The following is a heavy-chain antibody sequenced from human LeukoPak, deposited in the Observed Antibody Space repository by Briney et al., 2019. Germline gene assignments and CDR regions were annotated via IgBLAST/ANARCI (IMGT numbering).Heavy chain of an antibody. D-gene: IGHD6-19*01. J-gene: IGHJ5*01. V-gene: IGHV4-59*08. CDR1: GGSISSYY. Sequence: PSETLSLTCTVSGGSISSYYRSWIRQPPGKGLEWIGYVYYSGSTNYNPSLKSRVTISVDTSKNQFSLKLGSVTAADTAVYYCARGSGWFGFWGQGTLVTVSS. CDR3: ARGSGWFGF. CDR2: VYYSGST.